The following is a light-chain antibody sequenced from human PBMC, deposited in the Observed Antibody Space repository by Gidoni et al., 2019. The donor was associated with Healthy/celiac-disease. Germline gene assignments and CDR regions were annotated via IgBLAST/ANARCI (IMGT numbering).Light chain of an antibody. V-gene: IGKV1-33*01. J-gene: IGKJ5*01. CDR2: DAS. Sequence: QTTSTGSASVGDRVTITCQASQDISNYLNWYQQKPGKAPKLLIYDASNLETGVPSRFSGSGSGTDFTFTISSLQPEDIATYYCQQYDNLPPLITFGQGTRLEIK. CDR1: QDISNY. CDR3: QQYDNLPPLIT.